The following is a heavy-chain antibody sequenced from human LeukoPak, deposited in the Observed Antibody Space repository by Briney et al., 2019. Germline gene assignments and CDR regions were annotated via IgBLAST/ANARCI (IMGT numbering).Heavy chain of an antibody. CDR3: ARNPLGYYDSSGYYY. J-gene: IGHJ4*02. Sequence: ASVKVSCKVSGYTLTELSMHWVRQAPGKGLEWMGGFDPEDGETIYAQKFQGRVTITRDTSASTAYMELSSLRSEDTAVYYCARNPLGYYDSSGYYYWGQGTLVTVSS. D-gene: IGHD3-22*01. V-gene: IGHV1-24*01. CDR2: FDPEDGET. CDR1: GYTLTELS.